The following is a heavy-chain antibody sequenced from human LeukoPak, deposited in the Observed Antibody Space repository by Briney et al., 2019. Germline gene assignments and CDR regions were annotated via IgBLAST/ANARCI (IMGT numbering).Heavy chain of an antibody. CDR2: IKPDGSEK. D-gene: IGHD3-10*01. J-gene: IGHJ4*02. V-gene: IGHV3-7*01. CDR3: AKYHYGSGTSLGY. CDR1: GFIFSSYW. Sequence: GGSLRLSCGASGFIFSSYWMTWVRQAPGKRLEWVANIKPDGSEKYYVDSVKGRFTISRDNAKNLLYLQIHSLRAEDTAIYYCAKYHYGSGTSLGYWGQGTLVTVSS.